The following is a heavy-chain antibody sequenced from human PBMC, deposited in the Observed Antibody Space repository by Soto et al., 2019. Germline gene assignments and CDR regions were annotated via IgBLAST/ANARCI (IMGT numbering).Heavy chain of an antibody. J-gene: IGHJ4*02. CDR3: ARDLGGYVHLWDKSNY. V-gene: IGHV3-30*04. D-gene: IGHD5-12*01. CDR2: ISFDGSEK. CDR1: GFRFSGFA. Sequence: QVQLVESGGGVVQPGASLRLSCVASGFRFSGFAMHWVRQAPGKGLEWVAVISFDGSEKFYVDSVKGRFSISRDDFHSTVFLQMVSLRPEDTGVYYCARDLGGYVHLWDKSNYWGQGTLLNVSS.